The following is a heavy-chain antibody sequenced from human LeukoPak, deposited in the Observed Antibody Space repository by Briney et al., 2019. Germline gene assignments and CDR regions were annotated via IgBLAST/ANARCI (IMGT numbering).Heavy chain of an antibody. V-gene: IGHV3-30-3*01. D-gene: IGHD4-17*01. CDR1: GFTFSSFA. CDR3: ASPVTTKKVRFDY. Sequence: GGSLRLSCAASGFTFSSFAMSWVRQAPGKGLEWVAVISYDGSNKYYADSVKGRFTISRDNSKNTLYLQMNSLRAEDTAVYYCASPVTTKKVRFDYWGQGTLVTVSS. J-gene: IGHJ4*02. CDR2: ISYDGSNK.